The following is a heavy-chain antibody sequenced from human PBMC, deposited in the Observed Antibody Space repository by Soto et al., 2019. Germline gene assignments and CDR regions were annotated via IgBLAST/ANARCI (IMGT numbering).Heavy chain of an antibody. J-gene: IGHJ4*02. Sequence: QVQLVQSGAEVKKPGSSVKVSCKASGGTFSSYAISWVRQAPEQGLEWMGGIIPIFGTANYAQKFQGRVTITADKSTSTAYMELSSLRSEDTAVYYCALPYCSGGSCYPDYGDYAPSYFDYWGQGTLVTVSS. V-gene: IGHV1-69*06. CDR1: GGTFSSYA. D-gene: IGHD2-15*01. CDR3: ALPYCSGGSCYPDYGDYAPSYFDY. CDR2: IIPIFGTA.